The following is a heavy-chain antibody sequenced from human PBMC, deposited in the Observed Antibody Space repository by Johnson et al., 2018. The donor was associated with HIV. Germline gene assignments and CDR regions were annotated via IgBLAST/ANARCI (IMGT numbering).Heavy chain of an antibody. Sequence: VQLVESGGGLVQPGGSLRLSCAASGFTFSNYAMSWVRQAPGKGLEWVSAISGSGGSTYHEDSVKGRFTISRDNSKKTLYLQMNSLRADDTAVYYCAKEGDSSGPIDAFDIWGQGTLVTVSS. CDR3: AKEGDSSGPIDAFDI. CDR1: GFTFSNYA. CDR2: ISGSGGST. V-gene: IGHV3-23*04. J-gene: IGHJ3*02. D-gene: IGHD5-18*01.